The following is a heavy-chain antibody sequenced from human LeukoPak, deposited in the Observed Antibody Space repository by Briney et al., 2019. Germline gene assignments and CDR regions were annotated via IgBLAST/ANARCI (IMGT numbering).Heavy chain of an antibody. D-gene: IGHD4-17*01. CDR1: GYSISSGYY. CDR2: IYHSGGT. Sequence: SETLSLTCTVSGYSISSGYYWGWIRQPPGKGLEWIGSIYHSGGTYYNPSLKSRVTISVDTSKNQFSLKLSSVTAADTAVYYCARVIATVTYLDYWGQGTLVTVSS. CDR3: ARVIATVTYLDY. V-gene: IGHV4-38-2*02. J-gene: IGHJ4*02.